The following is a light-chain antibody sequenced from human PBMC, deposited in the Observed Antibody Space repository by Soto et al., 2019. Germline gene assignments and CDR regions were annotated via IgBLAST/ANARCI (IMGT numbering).Light chain of an antibody. CDR2: GAS. CDR1: QSVSSTY. Sequence: EIVLTQSPGTLSLSPGERATLSCRASQSVSSTYLAWYQQKPGQAPRLLIYGASSRATGIPDRFSGSGSGTDFTLTISRLEPEDFAVYYCQHYGSSRWTFGQGTRLDI. CDR3: QHYGSSRWT. V-gene: IGKV3-20*01. J-gene: IGKJ1*01.